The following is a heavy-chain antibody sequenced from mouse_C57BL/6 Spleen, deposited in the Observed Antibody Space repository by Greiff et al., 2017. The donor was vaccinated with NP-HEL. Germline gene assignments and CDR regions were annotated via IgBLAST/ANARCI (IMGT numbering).Heavy chain of an antibody. CDR1: GYTFTDYN. V-gene: IGHV1-22*01. Sequence: EVQLQQSGPELVKPGASVKMSCKASGYTFTDYNMHWVKQSPGKSLEWIGYINPNNGGTSYNQKFKGKATLTVNKSSSTAYMELRSLTSEDSAVYYCAQSNWDPFAYWGQGTLVTVSA. CDR2: INPNNGGT. CDR3: AQSNWDPFAY. J-gene: IGHJ3*01. D-gene: IGHD4-1*01.